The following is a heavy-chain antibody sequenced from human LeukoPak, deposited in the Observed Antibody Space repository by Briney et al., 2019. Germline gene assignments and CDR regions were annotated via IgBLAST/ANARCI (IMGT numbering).Heavy chain of an antibody. D-gene: IGHD6-19*01. J-gene: IGHJ4*02. CDR1: GYSIISGYY. CDR2: IYHSGST. CDR3: AREGGSAVAGYLFDY. Sequence: SETLSLTCAVSGYSIISGYYWGWIRQPPGKGLEWIGSIYHSGSTYYNPSLKSRVTISVDTSKNQFSLKLSSVTAADTAVYYCAREGGSAVAGYLFDYWGQGPLVTVSS. V-gene: IGHV4-38-2*02.